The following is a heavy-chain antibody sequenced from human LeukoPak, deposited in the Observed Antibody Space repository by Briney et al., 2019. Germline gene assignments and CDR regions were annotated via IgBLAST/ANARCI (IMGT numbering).Heavy chain of an antibody. J-gene: IGHJ6*03. CDR2: IYYSGST. V-gene: IGHV4-31*03. D-gene: IGHD6-6*01. Sequence: SQTLSLTCTVSGGSISSGGYYWSWIRQHPGKGLEWIGYIYYSGSTYYNPSLKSRVTISVDTSKNQFSLKLSSVTAADTAVYYCARDQKSSSSAYYYYMDVWGKGTTVTVSS. CDR1: GGSISSGGYY. CDR3: ARDQKSSSSAYYYYMDV.